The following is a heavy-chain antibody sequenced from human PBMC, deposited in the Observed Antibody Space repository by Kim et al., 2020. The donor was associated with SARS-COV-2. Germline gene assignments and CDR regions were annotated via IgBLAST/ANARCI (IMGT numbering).Heavy chain of an antibody. J-gene: IGHJ4*02. D-gene: IGHD2-2*01. V-gene: IGHV3-23*01. CDR3: AKARSKDIVVVPAGPDY. Sequence: VKGRFTNSRDNSKNTLYLQMNSLRAEDTAVYYCAKARSKDIVVVPAGPDYWGQGTLVTVSS.